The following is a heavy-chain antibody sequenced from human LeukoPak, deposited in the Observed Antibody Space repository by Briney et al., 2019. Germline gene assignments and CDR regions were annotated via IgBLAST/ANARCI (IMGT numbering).Heavy chain of an antibody. CDR3: ARDLTMTTVTIFGY. CDR2: ISAYNGNT. CDR1: GYTFTSYG. Sequence: GASVKVSCKASGYTFTSYGISWVRQAPGQGLEWMGWISAYNGNTNYAQKLQGRVTMTTDTSTSTAYMELRSLRSDDTAVYYCARDLTMTTVTIFGYWGQGTLVTVSS. J-gene: IGHJ4*02. V-gene: IGHV1-18*01. D-gene: IGHD4-17*01.